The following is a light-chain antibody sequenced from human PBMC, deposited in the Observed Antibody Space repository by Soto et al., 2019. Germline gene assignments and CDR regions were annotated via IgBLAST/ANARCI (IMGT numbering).Light chain of an antibody. Sequence: DIQMTQSPSTLSASVGDRVTITCRASQSISSWLAWYQQKPGKAPKLLIYKASSLESGVPSRLTGSGSGTEFTLTISSLQPDDFATYYCQQYDSYVTFGGGTKVDIK. CDR2: KAS. CDR1: QSISSW. CDR3: QQYDSYVT. J-gene: IGKJ4*01. V-gene: IGKV1-5*03.